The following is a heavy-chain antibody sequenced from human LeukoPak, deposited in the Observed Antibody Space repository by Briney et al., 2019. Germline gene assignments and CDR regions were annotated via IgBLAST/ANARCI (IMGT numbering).Heavy chain of an antibody. CDR2: INHRGST. Sequence: GSLRLSCAVFGFTFSRYGMSWVRQPPGKGLEWIGEINHRGSTTYNSSLKSRVTMSVDTSKNQFSLQLSSVTAADTAVYYCASLILIAAGSDFWGQGNLVTVSS. J-gene: IGHJ4*02. CDR3: ASLILIAAGSDF. CDR1: GFTFSRYG. D-gene: IGHD6-13*01. V-gene: IGHV4-34*01.